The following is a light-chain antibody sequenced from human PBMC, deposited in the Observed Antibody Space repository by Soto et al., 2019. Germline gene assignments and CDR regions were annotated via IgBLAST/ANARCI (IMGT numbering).Light chain of an antibody. CDR1: QDIHTW. CDR2: GAS. J-gene: IGKJ3*01. V-gene: IGKV1-12*02. Sequence: DIQMTQSPSSVSASVGDRVTITCRASQDIHTWLAWYEQKAGKAPNLLIYGASTLQGGVTSRFSASGSGRDFTLTISSLQPENLATYYCQQANSFPFSFGPGTKVHFK. CDR3: QQANSFPFS.